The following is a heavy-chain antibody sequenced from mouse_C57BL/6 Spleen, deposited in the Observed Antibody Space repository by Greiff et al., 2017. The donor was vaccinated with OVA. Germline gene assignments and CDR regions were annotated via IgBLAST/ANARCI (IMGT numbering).Heavy chain of an antibody. J-gene: IGHJ1*03. CDR1: GFTFSDYY. V-gene: IGHV5-16*01. CDR2: INSDGSST. D-gene: IGHD2-1*01. Sequence: EVKLVESEGGLVQPGSSMKLSCTASGFTFSDYYMAWVRQVPVTGLEWVANINSDGSSTYYLDSLKSRFIISRDNAKNSLYLQMRGLKSEDTTTYYVARDLYDRNYDWYGDVWGTGTTVTASS. CDR3: ARDLYDRNYDWYGDV.